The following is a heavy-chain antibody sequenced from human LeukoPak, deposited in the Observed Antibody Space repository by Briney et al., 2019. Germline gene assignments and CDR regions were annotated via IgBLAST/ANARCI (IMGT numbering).Heavy chain of an antibody. V-gene: IGHV4-59*01. D-gene: IGHD6-6*01. CDR2: IYYSGNT. CDR1: GGSISPYY. CDR3: ARDWGVTARPGYMDV. Sequence: SETLSLTCTVSGGSISPYYWSWIRHSPGKGLEWLGYIYYSGNTYYNPSLKSRVTISVDTSKNQFSLKLSSVTAADTAVYYCARDWGVTARPGYMDVWGKGTTVTVSS. J-gene: IGHJ6*03.